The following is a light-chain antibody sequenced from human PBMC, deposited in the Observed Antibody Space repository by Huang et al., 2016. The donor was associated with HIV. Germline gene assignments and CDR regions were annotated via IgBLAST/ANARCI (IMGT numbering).Light chain of an antibody. CDR3: QQDGTSPRT. V-gene: IGKV3-20*01. CDR2: NAF. Sequence: EIVLTQSPGTLSLSPGERATLSCRASQTVSSSNLAWFQQKAGQAPRLLIYNAFRRATGIAERFSGSGAGTDFTLTISRLEPEDFAVYYGQQDGTSPRTFGQGTKLDIK. CDR1: QTVSSSN. J-gene: IGKJ1*01.